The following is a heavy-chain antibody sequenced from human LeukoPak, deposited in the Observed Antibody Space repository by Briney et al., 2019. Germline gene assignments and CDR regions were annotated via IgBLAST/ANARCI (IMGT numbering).Heavy chain of an antibody. CDR3: ARFGSNPYYFDY. J-gene: IGHJ4*02. CDR2: IYYSGST. CDR1: GGSISSYY. V-gene: IGHV4-59*08. D-gene: IGHD3-10*01. Sequence: ASETLSLTGTVSGGSISSYYWSWIRQPPGKGLEWIGYIYYSGSTNYNPSLKSRVTISVDTSKNQFSLMLSSVTAADTAVYYCARFGSNPYYFDYWGQGTLVTVSS.